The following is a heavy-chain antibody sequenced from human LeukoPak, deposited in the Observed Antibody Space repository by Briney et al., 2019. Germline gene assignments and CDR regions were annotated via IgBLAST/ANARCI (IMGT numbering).Heavy chain of an antibody. CDR3: ARDIPRGTNTLDY. CDR1: GFTFSDYY. Sequence: PGGSLRLSCAASGFTFSDYYMTWVRQVPGKGLEWVATINEDESQRNYVGSVTGRFTISRDNAKNSLYLQMDSLRAEDTAVYYCARDIPRGTNTLDYWGQGTLVTVTS. CDR2: INEDESQR. J-gene: IGHJ4*02. D-gene: IGHD1-14*01. V-gene: IGHV3-7*01.